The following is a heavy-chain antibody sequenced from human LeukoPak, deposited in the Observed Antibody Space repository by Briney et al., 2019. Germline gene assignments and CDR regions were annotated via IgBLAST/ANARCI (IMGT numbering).Heavy chain of an antibody. CDR2: ISSSSSYI. D-gene: IGHD5-12*01. J-gene: IGHJ4*02. CDR1: GFTFSSYS. Sequence: GGSLRLSCAASGFTFSSYSMNWVRQAPGKGLEWVSSISSSSSYIYYADSVKGRFTISRDNAKNSLYLQMNSLRAEDTAVHYCARGSTVASGLIGYWGQGTLVTVSS. V-gene: IGHV3-21*01. CDR3: ARGSTVASGLIGY.